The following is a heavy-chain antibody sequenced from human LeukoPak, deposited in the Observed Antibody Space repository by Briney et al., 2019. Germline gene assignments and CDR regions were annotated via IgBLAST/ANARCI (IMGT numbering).Heavy chain of an antibody. J-gene: IGHJ4*02. D-gene: IGHD3-16*01. CDR2: ISSGSTI. CDR1: GFTFSSYE. V-gene: IGHV3-48*03. Sequence: GGSLRLSCAASGFTFSSYEMNWVRQAPGKGLEWVSYISSGSTIYYADSVKGRFTISRDNAKNSLYLQMNSLRAEDTAVYYCAKGPKWGCFDYWGQGTLVTVSS. CDR3: AKGPKWGCFDY.